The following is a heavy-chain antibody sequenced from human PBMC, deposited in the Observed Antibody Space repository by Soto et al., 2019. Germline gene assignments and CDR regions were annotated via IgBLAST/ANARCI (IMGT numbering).Heavy chain of an antibody. Sequence: QVQLVQSGAEVKKPGSSVKVSCKASGGTFSSYAISWVRQAPAQGLEWMGGVIPIFGTANYAQKFQGRVTITADESTRTAYMELSSVRSEDTDVYYCARARQLVSLWYFDLWGRGTLVTVSS. V-gene: IGHV1-69*12. CDR1: GGTFSSYA. CDR2: VIPIFGTA. D-gene: IGHD6-13*01. CDR3: ARARQLVSLWYFDL. J-gene: IGHJ2*01.